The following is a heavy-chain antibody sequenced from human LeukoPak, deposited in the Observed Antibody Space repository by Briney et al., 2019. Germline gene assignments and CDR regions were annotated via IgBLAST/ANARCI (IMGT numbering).Heavy chain of an antibody. CDR2: ISYDGSNK. CDR1: GFTFSSHG. CDR3: AKEPYCSSTSCIGEYFQR. D-gene: IGHD2-2*01. V-gene: IGHV3-30*18. Sequence: PGGSLRLSCAASGFTFSSHGMHWVRQAPGKGLGWVAVISYDGSNKYYADSVKGRFTISRDNSKNTLYLQMNSLRAEDTAVYYCAKEPYCSSTSCIGEYFQRWGQGTLVTVSS. J-gene: IGHJ1*01.